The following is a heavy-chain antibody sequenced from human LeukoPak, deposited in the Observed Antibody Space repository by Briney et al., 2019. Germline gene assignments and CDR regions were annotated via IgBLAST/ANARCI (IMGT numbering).Heavy chain of an antibody. J-gene: IGHJ4*02. D-gene: IGHD3-22*01. Sequence: GSLRLSCAASGFTFSDYYMSWIRQAPGKGLEWVSYISSSGSTIYYADSVKGRFTISRDNSKNTLYLQMNSLRAEDTAVYYCAKSDSSGYYYVGGYYFDYWGQGTLVTVSS. CDR2: ISSSGSTI. CDR1: GFTFSDYY. CDR3: AKSDSSGYYYVGGYYFDY. V-gene: IGHV3-11*01.